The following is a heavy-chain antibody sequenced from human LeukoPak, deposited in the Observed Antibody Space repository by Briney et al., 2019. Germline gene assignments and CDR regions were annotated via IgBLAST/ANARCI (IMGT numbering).Heavy chain of an antibody. CDR2: IRGSR. V-gene: IGHV3-23*01. J-gene: IGHJ4*02. Sequence: GGSLRLSCAASGFTINNYAMSWVRQAPGKGLEWVSLIRGSRYYADSVKGRFTISRDNSQNTLYLQMNSLRAEDTALYYCAKDLGGSTDYWGQGTLVTVSS. CDR3: AKDLGGSTDY. D-gene: IGHD5-12*01. CDR1: GFTINNYA.